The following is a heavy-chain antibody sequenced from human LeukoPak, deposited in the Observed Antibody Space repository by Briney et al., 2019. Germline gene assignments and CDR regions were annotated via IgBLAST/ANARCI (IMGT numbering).Heavy chain of an antibody. CDR2: INHSGST. V-gene: IGHV4-34*01. D-gene: IGHD5-12*01. CDR3: ARLGRGYDYYYYYYYMDV. Sequence: SETLSLTCAVYGGSFSGYYWSWIRQPPGKGLEWIGEINHSGSTNYNPSLKSRVTISVDTSKNQFSLKLSSVTAADTAVYYCARLGRGYDYYYYYYYMDVWGKGTTVTISS. J-gene: IGHJ6*03. CDR1: GGSFSGYY.